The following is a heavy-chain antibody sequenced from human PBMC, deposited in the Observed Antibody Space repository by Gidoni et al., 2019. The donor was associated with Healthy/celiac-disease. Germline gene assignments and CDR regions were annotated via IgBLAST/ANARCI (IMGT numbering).Heavy chain of an antibody. CDR3: ARDRSTVIDY. V-gene: IGHV3-30-3*01. CDR2: ISYDGSNK. J-gene: IGHJ4*02. CDR1: GFTFSSYA. Sequence: QVQLVESGGGVVQPGRSLRLSCAASGFTFSSYAMHWVRQAPGKGLEWVAVISYDGSNKYYADSVKGRFTISRDNSKNTLYLQMNSLRAEDTAVYYCARDRSTVIDYWGQGTLVTVSS. D-gene: IGHD4-17*01.